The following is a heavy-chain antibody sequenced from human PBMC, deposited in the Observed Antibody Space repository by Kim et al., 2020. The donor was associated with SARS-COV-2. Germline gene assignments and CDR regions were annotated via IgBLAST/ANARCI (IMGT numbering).Heavy chain of an antibody. J-gene: IGHJ2*01. V-gene: IGHV1-2*02. CDR1: GYTFTGYY. CDR3: ARDSTYRYQLLLFGDWYFDL. D-gene: IGHD2-2*01. Sequence: ASVKVSCKASGYTFTGYYMHWVRQAPGQGLEWMGWINPNSGGTNYAQKFQGRVTMTRDTSISTAYMELSRLRSDDTAVYYCARDSTYRYQLLLFGDWYFDLWGRGTWSLSPQ. CDR2: INPNSGGT.